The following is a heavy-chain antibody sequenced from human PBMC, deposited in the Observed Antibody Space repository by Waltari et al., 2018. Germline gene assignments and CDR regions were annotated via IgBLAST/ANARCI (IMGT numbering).Heavy chain of an antibody. CDR2: INHSGST. CDR3: ARGRFYDERSSGYYYGGIDY. D-gene: IGHD3-22*01. V-gene: IGHV4-34*01. CDR1: GGSFSGYY. Sequence: QVQLQQWGAGLLKPSETLSLTCAVYGGSFSGYYWRWIRQPPGKGLEWIGEINHSGSTNYNPSLKSRVTISVDTSKNQFSLKLSSVTAADTAVYYCARGRFYDERSSGYYYGGIDYWGQGTLVTISS. J-gene: IGHJ4*02.